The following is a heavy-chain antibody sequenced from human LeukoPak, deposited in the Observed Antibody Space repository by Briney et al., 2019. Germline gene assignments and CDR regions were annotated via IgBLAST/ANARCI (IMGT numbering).Heavy chain of an antibody. CDR1: GGTFSSYA. V-gene: IGHV1-69*01. J-gene: IGHJ4*02. Sequence: ASVKVSCKASGGTFSSYAISWVRQAPGQGLEWMGGIIPIFGTANYAQKFQGRVTITADESTSTAYMELSSLRSEDTAVYYCARDSRVVVPAAVDYWGQGTLVTVSS. D-gene: IGHD2-2*01. CDR3: ARDSRVVVPAAVDY. CDR2: IIPIFGTA.